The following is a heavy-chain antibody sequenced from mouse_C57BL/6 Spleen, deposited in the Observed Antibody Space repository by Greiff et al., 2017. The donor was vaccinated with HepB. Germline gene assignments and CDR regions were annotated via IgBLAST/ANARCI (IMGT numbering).Heavy chain of an antibody. J-gene: IGHJ1*03. CDR1: GFTFSDAW. D-gene: IGHD2-2*01. CDR2: IRNKANNHAT. Sequence: EVMLVESGGGLVQPGGSMKLSCAASGFTFSDAWMDWVRQSPEKGLEWVAEIRNKANNHATYYAESVKGRFTISRDDSKSSVYLQMNSLRAEDTGIYYCTRTNGYYWYFDVWGTGTTVTVSS. CDR3: TRTNGYYWYFDV. V-gene: IGHV6-6*01.